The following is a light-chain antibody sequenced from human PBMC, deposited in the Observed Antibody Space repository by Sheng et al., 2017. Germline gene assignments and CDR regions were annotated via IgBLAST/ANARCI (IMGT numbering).Light chain of an antibody. J-gene: IGKJ1*01. V-gene: IGKV1-39*01. Sequence: DIQMTQSPSSLSASVGDRVTITCRASQSITSYLNWYQQKPGKAPNLLIYAAFNLQSGVPSRFSGSGYGTDFTLTISSLQPEDFATYYCQETYSPPRTFGQGTKVEVK. CDR2: AAF. CDR1: QSITSY. CDR3: QETYSPPRT.